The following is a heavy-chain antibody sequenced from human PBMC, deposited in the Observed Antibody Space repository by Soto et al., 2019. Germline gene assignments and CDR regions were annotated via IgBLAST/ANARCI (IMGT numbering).Heavy chain of an antibody. J-gene: IGHJ4*02. D-gene: IGHD3-3*01. CDR1: GFTFSSYW. CDR2: INSDGSST. V-gene: IGHV3-74*01. Sequence: EVQLVESGGGLVQPGGSLRLSCAASGFTFSSYWMHWVRQAPGKGLVWVSRINSDGSSTSYADSVKGRFTISRDNAKNTLYLQMNSLRAEDTAVYYCARAPVLRFSRSHFDYWGQGTLVTVSS. CDR3: ARAPVLRFSRSHFDY.